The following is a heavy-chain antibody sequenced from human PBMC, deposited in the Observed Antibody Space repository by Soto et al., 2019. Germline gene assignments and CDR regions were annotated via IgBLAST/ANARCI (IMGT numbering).Heavy chain of an antibody. CDR1: GYTFTSYG. J-gene: IGHJ6*02. Sequence: ASVKVSCKASGYTFTSYGISWVRQAPGQGLEWMGWISAYNGNTNYAQKLQGRVTMTTDTSTSTAYMELRSLRSDDTAVYYCARARELDTAMAYLPPDYYYYYGMDVWGQGTTVTVSS. V-gene: IGHV1-18*01. D-gene: IGHD5-18*01. CDR3: ARARELDTAMAYLPPDYYYYYGMDV. CDR2: ISAYNGNT.